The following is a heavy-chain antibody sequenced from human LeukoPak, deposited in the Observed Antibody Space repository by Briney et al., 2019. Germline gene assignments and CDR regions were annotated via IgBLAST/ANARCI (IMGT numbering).Heavy chain of an antibody. D-gene: IGHD3-16*02. CDR3: AVTLYDYVWGSYRYPDY. CDR2: IYHSGST. J-gene: IGHJ4*02. V-gene: IGHV4-38-2*02. CDR1: GYSISSGYY. Sequence: SETLSLTCTVSGYSISSGYYWGWIRQPPGKGLEWIGSIYHSGSTYYNPSLKSRVTISVDTSKNQFSLKLSSVTAADTAVYYCAVTLYDYVWGSYRYPDYWGQGTLVTVSS.